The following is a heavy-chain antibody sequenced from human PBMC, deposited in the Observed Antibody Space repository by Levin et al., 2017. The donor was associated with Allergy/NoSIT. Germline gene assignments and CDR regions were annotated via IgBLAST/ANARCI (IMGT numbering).Heavy chain of an antibody. Sequence: SETLSLTCAVYGGSFSGYYWSWIRQPPGKGLEWIGEINHSGSTNYNPSLKSRVTISVDTSKNQFSLKLSSVTAADTAVYYCARGGRYYYGSGSAFDIWGQGTMVTVSS. V-gene: IGHV4-34*01. CDR1: GGSFSGYY. J-gene: IGHJ3*02. CDR2: INHSGST. D-gene: IGHD3-10*01. CDR3: ARGGRYYYGSGSAFDI.